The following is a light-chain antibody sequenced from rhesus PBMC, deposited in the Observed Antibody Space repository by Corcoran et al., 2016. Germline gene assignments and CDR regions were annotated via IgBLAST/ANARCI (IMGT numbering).Light chain of an antibody. V-gene: IGKV1-22*01. CDR1: QSISNW. CDR3: QQYASSPIFT. Sequence: DIQMTQSPSSLSASVGDTVTITCRASQSISNWLAWYQQKPGKAPKALIYKASSLQRGVPSRFSGSGSGTEFTLPISGLQSEDFATYYCQQYASSPIFTFGPGTKLDI. J-gene: IGKJ3*01. CDR2: KAS.